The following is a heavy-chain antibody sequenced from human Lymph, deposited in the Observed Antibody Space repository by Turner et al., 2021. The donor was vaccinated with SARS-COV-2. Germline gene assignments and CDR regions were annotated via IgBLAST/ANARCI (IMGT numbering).Heavy chain of an antibody. D-gene: IGHD6-19*01. Sequence: QVLLVLSGAELKKPGASVIVSCKSSATTFPGYSMHWVRPDPGQGVEGMGWIKPNSGGTSYAKKFLGRVTKNRNKSISTAYMELSRLRTDETAVYYGVRGESIAVAGTQYFDYWGQGTLVTVSS. V-gene: IGHV1-2*02. J-gene: IGHJ4*02. CDR2: IKPNSGGT. CDR1: ATTFPGYS. CDR3: VRGESIAVAGTQYFDY.